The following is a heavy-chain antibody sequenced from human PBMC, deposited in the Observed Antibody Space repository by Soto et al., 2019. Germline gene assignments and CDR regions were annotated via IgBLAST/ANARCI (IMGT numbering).Heavy chain of an antibody. CDR3: ARWGESGYYYFGFDY. CDR1: GGTFSSYA. D-gene: IGHD3-22*01. J-gene: IGHJ4*02. V-gene: IGHV1-69*06. CDR2: IIPIFDTA. Sequence: QVQLVQSGAEVKKPGSSVKVSCKASGGTFSSYAISWVRQAPGQGLEWMGGIIPIFDTANYAQKFQGRVTITADKSTSTAYMELSSLRSEDTAVYYCARWGESGYYYFGFDYWGQGTLVTVSS.